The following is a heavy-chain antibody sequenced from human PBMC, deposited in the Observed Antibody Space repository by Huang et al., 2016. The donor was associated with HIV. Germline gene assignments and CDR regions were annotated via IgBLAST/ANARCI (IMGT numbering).Heavy chain of an antibody. J-gene: IGHJ4*02. CDR3: ARGSYRSSYYFDF. D-gene: IGHD6-13*01. V-gene: IGHV3-21*01. CDR2: ISSSSSYI. CDR1: GFTFNSYS. Sequence: EVQLVESGGGLVKPGGSLRLSCAASGFTFNSYSRNWVRQAPGKGLEWVPSISSSSSYIYYADSVKGRFTISRDNARNSLYLQMNSLRAEDTAVYYCARGSYRSSYYFDFWGQGTLVTVSS.